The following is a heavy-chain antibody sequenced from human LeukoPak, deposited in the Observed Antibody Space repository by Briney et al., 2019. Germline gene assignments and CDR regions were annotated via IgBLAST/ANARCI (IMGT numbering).Heavy chain of an antibody. V-gene: IGHV4-61*01. D-gene: IGHD2-2*01. Sequence: SETLSLTCTVSGGSVSSSNYYWSWIRQPPGKGLEWIGYISYSGSTNYNPSLKSRLTISVDTSKNQFSLKLRSVTAADTAVYYCAGSLGYCTSTSCYYYYGMDVWGQGTTVTVSS. CDR3: AGSLGYCTSTSCYYYYGMDV. CDR2: ISYSGST. J-gene: IGHJ6*02. CDR1: GGSVSSSNYY.